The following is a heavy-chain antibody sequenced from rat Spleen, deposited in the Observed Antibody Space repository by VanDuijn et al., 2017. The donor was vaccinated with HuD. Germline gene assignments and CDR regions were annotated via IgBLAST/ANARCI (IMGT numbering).Heavy chain of an antibody. J-gene: IGHJ2*01. CDR3: ARRHYGYTDYFDY. CDR1: GFTFSDYY. D-gene: IGHD1-9*01. Sequence: EVQLVESDGGLVQPGRSLKLSCAASGFTFSDYYMAWVRQAPTKGLELVASISPSGGSTYYPDSVKGRFTISRDNAKSTLSLQMDSLRSEDTATYYCARRHYGYTDYFDYWGQGVMVTVSS. CDR2: ISPSGGST. V-gene: IGHV5-25*01.